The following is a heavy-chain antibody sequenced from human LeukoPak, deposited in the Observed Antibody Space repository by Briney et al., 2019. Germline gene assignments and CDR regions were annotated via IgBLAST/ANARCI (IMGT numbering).Heavy chain of an antibody. D-gene: IGHD1-26*01. Sequence: PGGSLRLSCAASGFTFSSYGMSWVRQAPGKGLGWVSGISGSGGSTYYADSVKGRFTISRDNSKNTLYLQMNSLRAEDTAVYYCARDSGVGATLHPFDYWGQGTLVTVS. V-gene: IGHV3-23*01. CDR1: GFTFSSYG. CDR2: ISGSGGST. CDR3: ARDSGVGATLHPFDY. J-gene: IGHJ4*02.